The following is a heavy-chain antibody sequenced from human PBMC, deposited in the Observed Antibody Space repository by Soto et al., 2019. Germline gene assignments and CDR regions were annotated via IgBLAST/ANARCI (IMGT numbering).Heavy chain of an antibody. Sequence: SETLSLTCAVSGSSVNNNYWWGWIRQPPGKGLEWIGYMYYSGTTYYNPSLKSRVTMSVDTSKNQFSLKVTSMTAVDTAVYYCANFLGHDFWSGYPIIDPWGQGTLVTVS. CDR1: GSSVNNNYW. CDR2: MYYSGTT. D-gene: IGHD3-3*01. CDR3: ANFLGHDFWSGYPIIDP. J-gene: IGHJ5*02. V-gene: IGHV4-28*01.